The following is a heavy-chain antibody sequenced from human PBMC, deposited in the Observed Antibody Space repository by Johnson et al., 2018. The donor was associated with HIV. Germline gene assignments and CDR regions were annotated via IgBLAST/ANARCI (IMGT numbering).Heavy chain of an antibody. Sequence: QVQLVESGGGLVKPGGSLRLSCAASGFSFSDYYMSWIRQAPGKGLEWVSYISGSGTNIYYADSVKGRFTISRDNAKKSLCLQMNSLRAEDTAVYYCARASYYYGSADIWGQGTMVTVSS. CDR1: GFSFSDYY. J-gene: IGHJ3*02. V-gene: IGHV3-11*04. D-gene: IGHD3-10*01. CDR2: ISGSGTNI. CDR3: ARASYYYGSADI.